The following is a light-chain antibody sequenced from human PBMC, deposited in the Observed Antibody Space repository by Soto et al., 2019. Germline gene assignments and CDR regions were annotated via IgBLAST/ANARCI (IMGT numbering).Light chain of an antibody. J-gene: IGKJ5*01. Sequence: EIVLTQSPATLSLSPGERATLSCRASKSVSSYLAWNQQKPGQAPRLLIYDASNRATGIPARFSGSGSGTDFTLTISSLEPEDFAVYYCQQRSNWPITFGQGTRLEIK. CDR3: QQRSNWPIT. CDR1: KSVSSY. V-gene: IGKV3-11*01. CDR2: DAS.